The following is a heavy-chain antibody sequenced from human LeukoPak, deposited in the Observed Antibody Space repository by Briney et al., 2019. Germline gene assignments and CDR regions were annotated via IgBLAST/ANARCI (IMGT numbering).Heavy chain of an antibody. CDR2: LSGSGDYT. CDR1: GFTFSSYA. V-gene: IGHV3-23*01. Sequence: PGGSPRLSCAASGFTFSSYAMTWVRQAPGKGLEWVSDLSGSGDYTYYADSVKGRFTISRDNSKNTLYLQMNSLRAEDTAVYYCAKDYGDQRGYFQPWGQGTLVTVSS. CDR3: AKDYGDQRGYFQP. J-gene: IGHJ1*01. D-gene: IGHD4-17*01.